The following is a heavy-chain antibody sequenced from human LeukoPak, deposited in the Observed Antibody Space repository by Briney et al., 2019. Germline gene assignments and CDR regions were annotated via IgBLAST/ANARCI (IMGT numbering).Heavy chain of an antibody. Sequence: PSETLSLTCAVYGGSFSGYYWSWIRQPPGKGLEWIGEINHSGSTNYNPSLKSRVTISVDTSKNQFSLKLSSVTAADTAVYYCAREGEDDAAATRYWFDPWGQGTLVTVSS. V-gene: IGHV4-34*01. CDR2: INHSGST. D-gene: IGHD2-2*01. CDR3: AREGEDDAAATRYWFDP. J-gene: IGHJ5*02. CDR1: GGSFSGYY.